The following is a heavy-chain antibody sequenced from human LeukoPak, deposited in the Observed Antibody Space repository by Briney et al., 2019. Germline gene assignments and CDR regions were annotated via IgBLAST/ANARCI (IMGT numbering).Heavy chain of an antibody. V-gene: IGHV4-59*08. D-gene: IGHD5-12*01. CDR2: IYYSGST. CDR3: AGVGGGGYDYGYYYYGMDV. J-gene: IGHJ6*02. CDR1: GGSISTYY. Sequence: SETLSLTCTVSGGSISTYYWSWIRQPPGKGLEWIAYIYYSGSTSYNPSLKGRVTISVDTSKNQFSLKLSSVTAADTAVYYCAGVGGGGYDYGYYYYGMDVWGQGTTVTVSS.